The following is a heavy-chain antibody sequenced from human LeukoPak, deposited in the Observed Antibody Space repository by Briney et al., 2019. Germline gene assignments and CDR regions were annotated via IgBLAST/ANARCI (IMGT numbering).Heavy chain of an antibody. V-gene: IGHV4-4*02. Sequence: SETLSLTCAVSGGSIGSNWWSWVRQPPGKGLEWIGEIHPSGSTNYNPSLKSRVTISVDKSKNHFSLKLSSVTAADTAVYYCARPKGPLPFPFDYWGQGTLVTVSS. CDR3: ARPKGPLPFPFDY. J-gene: IGHJ4*02. CDR2: IHPSGST. CDR1: GGSIGSNW. D-gene: IGHD2/OR15-2a*01.